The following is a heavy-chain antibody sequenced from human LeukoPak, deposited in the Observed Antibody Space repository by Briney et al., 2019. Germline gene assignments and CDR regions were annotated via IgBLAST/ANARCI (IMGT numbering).Heavy chain of an antibody. J-gene: IGHJ4*02. V-gene: IGHV1-69*01. CDR2: IIPIFGTA. D-gene: IGHD1-26*01. CDR3: ARDGRQLVHNSGNYY. CDR1: GGTFSSYA. Sequence: SVKVSCKASGGTFSSYAISWVRQAPGQGLEWMGGIIPIFGTANYAQKFQGRVTITADESTSTAYMELSSLRSEDTAVYYCARDGRQLVHNSGNYYWGQGTLVTVSS.